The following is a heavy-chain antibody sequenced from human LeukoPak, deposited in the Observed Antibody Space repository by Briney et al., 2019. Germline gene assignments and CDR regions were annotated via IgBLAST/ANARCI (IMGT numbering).Heavy chain of an antibody. CDR1: GGSISSYY. D-gene: IGHD6-13*01. CDR3: ARRVALEQLVYYFDY. J-gene: IGHJ4*02. Sequence: SETLSLTCTISGGSISSYYWSWIRQPPGKGLEWIGEINHSGSTTYNPSLESRVTISVDTSKNQFSLKLSSVTAADTAVYYCARRVALEQLVYYFDYWGQGTLVTVSS. CDR2: INHSGST. V-gene: IGHV4-59*01.